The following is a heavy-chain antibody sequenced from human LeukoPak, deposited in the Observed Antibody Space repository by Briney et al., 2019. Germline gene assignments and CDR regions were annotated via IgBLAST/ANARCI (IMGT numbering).Heavy chain of an antibody. J-gene: IGHJ4*02. CDR1: GGSFSDYY. CDR3: ARKPLWYSSLRYFDY. D-gene: IGHD6-19*01. CDR2: INHSGST. V-gene: IGHV4-34*01. Sequence: SETLSLTCAVYGGSFSDYYWSWIRQPPGKGLEWIGEINHSGSTNYNPSLKSRVTISVDTSKNQFSLKLSSVTAADTAVYYCARKPLWYSSLRYFDYWGQGTLVTVSS.